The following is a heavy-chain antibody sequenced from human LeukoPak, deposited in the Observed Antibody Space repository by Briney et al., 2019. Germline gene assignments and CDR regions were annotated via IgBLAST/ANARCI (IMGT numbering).Heavy chain of an antibody. CDR3: ARGLTIFGVVNDAFDI. Sequence: GGSLRLSRAASGFTFSNYWMHWVRQAPGKGLVWVSLINSDGSGTIYADSVKGRFIISRDNAKNTLYLRMNSLRAEDTAVYYCARGLTIFGVVNDAFDIWGQGTMVTVSS. CDR1: GFTFSNYW. CDR2: INSDGSGT. V-gene: IGHV3-74*01. D-gene: IGHD3-3*01. J-gene: IGHJ3*02.